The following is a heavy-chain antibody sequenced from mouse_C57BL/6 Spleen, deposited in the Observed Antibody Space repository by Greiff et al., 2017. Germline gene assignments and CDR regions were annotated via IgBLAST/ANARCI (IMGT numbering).Heavy chain of an antibody. V-gene: IGHV5-4*01. CDR1: GFTFSSCA. CDR3: ARDRRMDY. Sequence: EVQLMESGGGLVKPGGSLKLSCAASGFTFSSCAMSWVRQTPEKKLEWVATISDGGSYTYYPDNVKGRFTISRDNAKNNLYLQMRHLKSEDTAMYYCARDRRMDYWGQGTSVTVSS. J-gene: IGHJ4*01. CDR2: ISDGGSYT.